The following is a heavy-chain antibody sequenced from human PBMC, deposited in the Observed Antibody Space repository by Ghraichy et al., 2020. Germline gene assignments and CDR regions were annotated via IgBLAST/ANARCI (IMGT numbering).Heavy chain of an antibody. V-gene: IGHV1-18*01. D-gene: IGHD2-2*01. CDR3: ARDYCSSTSCLYNWFDP. J-gene: IGHJ5*02. CDR1: GYTFTSYG. Sequence: ASVKVSCKASGYTFTSYGISWVRQAPGQGLEWMGWISAYNGNTNYAQKLQGRVTMTTDTSTSTAYMELRSLRSDDTAVYYCARDYCSSTSCLYNWFDPWGQGTLVTVSS. CDR2: ISAYNGNT.